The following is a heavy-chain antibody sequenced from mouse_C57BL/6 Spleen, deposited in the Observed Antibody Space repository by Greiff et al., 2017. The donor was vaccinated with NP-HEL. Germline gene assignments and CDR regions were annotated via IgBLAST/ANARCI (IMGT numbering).Heavy chain of an antibody. CDR3: ARLGANWALFDY. V-gene: IGHV1-52*01. Sequence: QVQLKQPGAELVRPGSSVKLSCKASGYTFTSYWMHWVKQRPIQGLEWIGNIDPSDSETHYNQKFKDKATLTVDKSSSTAYMQLSSLTSEDSAVYYCARLGANWALFDYWGQGTTLTVSS. CDR2: IDPSDSET. D-gene: IGHD4-1*01. CDR1: GYTFTSYW. J-gene: IGHJ2*01.